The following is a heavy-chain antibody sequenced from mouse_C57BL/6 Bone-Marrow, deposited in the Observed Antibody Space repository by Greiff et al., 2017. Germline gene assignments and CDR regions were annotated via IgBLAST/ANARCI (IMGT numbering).Heavy chain of an antibody. D-gene: IGHD1-1*01. CDR1: GFTFSDYG. Sequence: EVQGVESGGGLVKPGGSLKLSCAASGFTFSDYGMHWVRQAPEKGLEWVAYISSGSSTIYYADTVKGRFTISRDNANNTLFLQMTSLRSEDTAMYYCARRPYGSSPYWYFDVWGTGTTVTVSS. CDR3: ARRPYGSSPYWYFDV. J-gene: IGHJ1*03. V-gene: IGHV5-17*01. CDR2: ISSGSSTI.